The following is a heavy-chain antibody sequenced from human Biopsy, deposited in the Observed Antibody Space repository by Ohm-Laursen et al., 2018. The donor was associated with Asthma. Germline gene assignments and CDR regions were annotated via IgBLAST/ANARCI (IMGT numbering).Heavy chain of an antibody. Sequence: SVKVSCKASGYPFIGYPIHWMRQAPGQGLEWMGRINPNSGATNYAQKFQGRVTMTRDTSISTAYMELTSLRKEDTAVYYCARGGYYGDRRHHNGLDVWGQGTTVTVSS. CDR1: GYPFIGYP. CDR3: ARGGYYGDRRHHNGLDV. CDR2: INPNSGAT. D-gene: IGHD4-17*01. V-gene: IGHV1-2*06. J-gene: IGHJ6*02.